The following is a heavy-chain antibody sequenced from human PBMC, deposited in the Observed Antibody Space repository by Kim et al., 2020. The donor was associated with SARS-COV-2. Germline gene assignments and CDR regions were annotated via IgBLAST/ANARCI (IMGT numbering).Heavy chain of an antibody. J-gene: IGHJ4*02. D-gene: IGHD3-16*02. CDR2: INHSGST. CDR3: ARNGPITFGGVIGLPDLYYFDY. CDR1: GGSFSGYY. Sequence: SETLSLTCAVYGGSFSGYYWSWIRQPPGKGLEWIGEINHSGSTNYNPSLKSRVTISVDTSKNQFSLKLSSVTAADTAVYYCARNGPITFGGVIGLPDLYYFDYWGQGTLVTVSS. V-gene: IGHV4-34*01.